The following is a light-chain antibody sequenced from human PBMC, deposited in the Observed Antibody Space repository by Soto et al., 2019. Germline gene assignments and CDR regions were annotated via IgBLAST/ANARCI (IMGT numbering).Light chain of an antibody. Sequence: QSALTQPPSASGSLAQSVTISCTGTSSDVGGYNYVSWHQQHPGKAPKVMIYEVTKRPPGVPDRFSGSKSGNTASLTVSGLQAEDEADYYCSSFAGGGNPVLLGGGTKLTVL. CDR2: EVT. CDR1: SSDVGGYNY. CDR3: SSFAGGGNPVL. V-gene: IGLV2-8*01. J-gene: IGLJ2*01.